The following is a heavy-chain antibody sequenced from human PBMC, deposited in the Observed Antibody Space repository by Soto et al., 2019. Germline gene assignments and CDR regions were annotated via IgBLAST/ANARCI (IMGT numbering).Heavy chain of an antibody. CDR1: GYTFTSYD. J-gene: IGHJ6*03. D-gene: IGHD3-10*01. CDR3: ARSSGSGSYFITYYYMDV. CDR2: MNPNSGNT. Sequence: QVQLVQSGAEVMKPGASVKVSCKASGYTFTSYDINWVRQATGQGLEWMGWMNPNSGNTGYAQKFQGRVTMTRNTSISTAYMELSSLRSEDTAVYYCARSSGSGSYFITYYYMDVWGKGTTVTVSS. V-gene: IGHV1-8*01.